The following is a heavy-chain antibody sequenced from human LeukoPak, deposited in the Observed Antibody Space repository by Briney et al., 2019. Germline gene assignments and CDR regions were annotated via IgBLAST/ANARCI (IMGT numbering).Heavy chain of an antibody. CDR3: ARRRSGWLQSSFDY. V-gene: IGHV4-39*01. Sequence: PSETLSLTCTVSGVSISSSNSYWGWIRQPPGKGLEWIGSIYYSGNTYYNASLKSQVSISIDTSKNQFSLRLTSVTAADTAVYYCARRRSGWLQSSFDYWGQGTLVTVSS. CDR2: IYYSGNT. D-gene: IGHD5-24*01. J-gene: IGHJ4*02. CDR1: GVSISSSNSY.